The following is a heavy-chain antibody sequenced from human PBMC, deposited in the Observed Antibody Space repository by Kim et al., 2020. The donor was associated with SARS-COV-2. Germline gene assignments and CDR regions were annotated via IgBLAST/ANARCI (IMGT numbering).Heavy chain of an antibody. V-gene: IGHV3-33*01. Sequence: GGSLRLSCAASGFTFSSYGMHWVRQAPGKGLEWVAVIWYDGSNKYYADSVKGRFTISRDNSKNTLYLQMNSLRAEDTAVYYCARGGIEGYSYGYYFDYWGQGTLVTVSS. CDR2: IWYDGSNK. D-gene: IGHD5-18*01. CDR3: ARGGIEGYSYGYYFDY. CDR1: GFTFSSYG. J-gene: IGHJ4*02.